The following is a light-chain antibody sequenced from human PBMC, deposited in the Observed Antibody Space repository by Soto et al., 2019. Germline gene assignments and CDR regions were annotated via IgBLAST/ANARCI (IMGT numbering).Light chain of an antibody. CDR3: QQSYSSPIT. Sequence: IQLTQSPSSLSASVGDTVTIACRASQSISTHLNWYQKKPGKAPKLLIYAASTLQSGVPSRFSGSGSGTDLTLTISSLQPEDSATYYCQQSYSSPITFGQGTRLEIK. CDR1: QSISTH. J-gene: IGKJ5*01. V-gene: IGKV1-39*01. CDR2: AAS.